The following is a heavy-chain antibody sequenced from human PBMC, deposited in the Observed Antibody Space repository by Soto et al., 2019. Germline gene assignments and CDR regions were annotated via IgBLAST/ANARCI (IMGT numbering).Heavy chain of an antibody. CDR2: ISWNSGTK. CDR1: GFTFDDYA. Sequence: EVQLVESGGGWVQPGRSLRLSCAASGFTFDDYAMHWVRQAPGKGLEWVSGISWNSGTKDYADSVKGRFTISRDNAKNCLYLKMSGLRAEDTAFYYCVKDVIGYCSAGNCFPDSYFDYWGQGALVTVSS. CDR3: VKDVIGYCSAGNCFPDSYFDY. V-gene: IGHV3-9*01. D-gene: IGHD2-15*01. J-gene: IGHJ4*02.